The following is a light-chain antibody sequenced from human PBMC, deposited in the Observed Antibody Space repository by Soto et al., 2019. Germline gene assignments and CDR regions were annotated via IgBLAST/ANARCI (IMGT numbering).Light chain of an antibody. V-gene: IGKV1-5*01. CDR3: QQYNSYSGT. CDR2: GAS. CDR1: QSISTY. Sequence: DIQMTQYPSTLYASVGDRVTITCRASQSISTYLAWYQQKPGKAPKLLIYGASRLDRGVPSRFSGSGSGTEFTLTINSLQPDDFADYFCQQYNSYSGTFGQGTKVEIK. J-gene: IGKJ1*01.